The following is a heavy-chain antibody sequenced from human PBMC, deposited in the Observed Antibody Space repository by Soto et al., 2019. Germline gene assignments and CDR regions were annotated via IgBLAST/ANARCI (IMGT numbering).Heavy chain of an antibody. CDR1: GFTFSSYG. J-gene: IGHJ6*02. V-gene: IGHV3-30*18. CDR2: ISYDGSNK. D-gene: IGHD3-10*01. Sequence: PGGSLRLSCVASGFTFSSYGMHWVRQAPGKGLEWVAVISYDGSNKYYADPVKGRFTISRDNSKNTLYLQMNSLRAEDTAVYYCAKAGSGSYGMDVWGQGTTVTVSS. CDR3: AKAGSGSYGMDV.